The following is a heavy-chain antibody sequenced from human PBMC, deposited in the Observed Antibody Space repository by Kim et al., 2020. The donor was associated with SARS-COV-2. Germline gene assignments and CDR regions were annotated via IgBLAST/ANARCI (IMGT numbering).Heavy chain of an antibody. CDR2: IDHRGTT. CDR1: NGSFSDYY. J-gene: IGHJ5*02. V-gene: IGHV4-34*01. D-gene: IGHD3-3*01. CDR3: AGTSISRSGYFGWFDP. Sequence: SETLSLTCVVYNGSFSDYYWSWIRQPPGKGLEWIGEIDHRGTTNYNSSLKSRLTISIDTSKNQFSLNLNSVTAADTAVYYCAGTSISRSGYFGWFDPGGQGARVIVSS.